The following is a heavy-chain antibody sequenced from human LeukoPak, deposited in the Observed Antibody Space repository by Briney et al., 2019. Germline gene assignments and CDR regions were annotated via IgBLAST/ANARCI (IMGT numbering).Heavy chain of an antibody. CDR3: AKDLHGGTFDP. Sequence: GGSLRLSCAASGFTFSSYGMRWVRQAPGKGLEWVAVISYDGSNKYYADSVKGRFTISRDNSKNTLYLQMNSLRAEDTAVYYCAKDLHGGTFDPWGQGTLVTVSS. V-gene: IGHV3-30*18. D-gene: IGHD4-23*01. CDR2: ISYDGSNK. CDR1: GFTFSSYG. J-gene: IGHJ5*02.